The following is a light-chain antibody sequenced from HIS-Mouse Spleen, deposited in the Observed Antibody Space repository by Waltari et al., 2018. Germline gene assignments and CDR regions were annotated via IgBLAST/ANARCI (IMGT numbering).Light chain of an antibody. Sequence: QSVLTQPPSASGTPGQRVTISCSGSSSNIGSNYVYWYQQLPGTAPKLLIYRNKQRPSGVPDRFSGSKSGTSASLAISGLRSEAEADYYCAAWDDSLSGVVFGGGTKLTVL. CDR1: SSNIGSNY. V-gene: IGLV1-47*01. CDR2: RNK. J-gene: IGLJ2*01. CDR3: AAWDDSLSGVV.